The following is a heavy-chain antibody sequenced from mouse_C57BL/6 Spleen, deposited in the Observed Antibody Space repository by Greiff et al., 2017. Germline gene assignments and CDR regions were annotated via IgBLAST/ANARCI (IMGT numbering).Heavy chain of an antibody. Sequence: QVQLQQSGAELVRPGASVTLSCKASGYTFTDYEMHWVKQTPVHGLEWIGAIDPETGGTAYNQKFKGKAILTADKASSTAYMELRSLTSEDSAVYYCTRGITTVPFCYWGQGTTLTGSS. V-gene: IGHV1-15*01. CDR1: GYTFTDYE. CDR2: IDPETGGT. D-gene: IGHD1-1*01. CDR3: TRGITTVPFCY. J-gene: IGHJ2*01.